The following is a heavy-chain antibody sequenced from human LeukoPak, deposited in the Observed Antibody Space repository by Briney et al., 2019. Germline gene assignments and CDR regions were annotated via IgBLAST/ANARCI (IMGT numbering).Heavy chain of an antibody. J-gene: IGHJ4*02. CDR3: ARGYRHYYDSSGYDDY. Sequence: ASVKVSCKASGYTFTGYYMHWVRQAPGQGLEWMGWINPNSGGTNYAQKFQGRVTMTRDTSISTAYMELSRLRSDDTAVYYCARGYRHYYDSSGYDDYWGQGTLVTVSS. CDR2: INPNSGGT. CDR1: GYTFTGYY. V-gene: IGHV1-2*02. D-gene: IGHD3-22*01.